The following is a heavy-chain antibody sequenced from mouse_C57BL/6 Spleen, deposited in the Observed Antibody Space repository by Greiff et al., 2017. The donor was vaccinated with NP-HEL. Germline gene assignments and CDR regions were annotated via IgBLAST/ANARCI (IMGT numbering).Heavy chain of an antibody. Sequence: VQLQQSDAELVKPGASVKISCKVSGYTFTDHTIHWMKQRPEQGLEWIGYIYPRDGSTKYNEKFKGKATLTADKSSSTAYMQLNRLTSADSAVYFCARWKTYSNPYAMDSWGQGPSVTVSS. CDR3: ARWKTYSNPYAMDS. V-gene: IGHV1-78*01. D-gene: IGHD2-5*01. CDR2: IYPRDGST. CDR1: GYTFTDHT. J-gene: IGHJ4*01.